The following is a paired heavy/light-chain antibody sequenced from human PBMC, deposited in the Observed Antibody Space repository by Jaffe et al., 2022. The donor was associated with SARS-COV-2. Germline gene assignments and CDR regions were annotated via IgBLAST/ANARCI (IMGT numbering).Light chain of an antibody. V-gene: IGLV2-8*01. J-gene: IGLJ2*01. CDR1: SSDVGGYNY. CDR2: EVS. Sequence: QSALTQPPSASGSPGQSVTISCTGTSSDVGGYNYVSWYQQHPGKAPKLMIYEVSKRPSGVPDRFSGSKSGNTASLTVSGLQAEDEADYYCSSYAGSNNLVVFGGGTKLTVL. CDR3: SSYAGSNNLVV.
Heavy chain of an antibody. CDR2: IIPIFGTA. V-gene: IGHV1-69*01. Sequence: QVQLVQSGAEVKKPGSSVKVSCKASGGTFSSYAISWVRQAPGQGLEWMGGIIPIFGTANYAQKFQGRVTITADESTSTAYMELSSLRSEDTAVYYCASLSGPPGIAAAGTVVGDDYWGQGTLVTVSS. D-gene: IGHD6-13*01. J-gene: IGHJ4*02. CDR3: ASLSGPPGIAAAGTVVGDDY. CDR1: GGTFSSYA.